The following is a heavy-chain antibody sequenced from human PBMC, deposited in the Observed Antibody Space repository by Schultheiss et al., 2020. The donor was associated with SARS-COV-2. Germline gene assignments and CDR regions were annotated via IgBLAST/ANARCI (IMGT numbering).Heavy chain of an antibody. CDR1: GGSISSYY. CDR2: IYYSGST. J-gene: IGHJ6*03. Sequence: SETLSLTCTVSGGSISSYYWSWIRQPPGKGLEWIGYIYYSGSTNYNPSLKSRVTISVDTSKNQFSLKLSSVTAADTAVYYCARHGSGSYYYYYYIDVWGKGTTVTVSS. V-gene: IGHV4-59*08. D-gene: IGHD1-26*01. CDR3: ARHGSGSYYYYYYIDV.